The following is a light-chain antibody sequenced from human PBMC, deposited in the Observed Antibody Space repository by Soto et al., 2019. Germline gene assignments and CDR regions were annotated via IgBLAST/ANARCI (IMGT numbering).Light chain of an antibody. CDR1: QSVTNNF. J-gene: IGKJ3*01. CDR2: GAS. V-gene: IGKV3-20*01. Sequence: IVLTQPPGTLSLSPGERATLSCGASQSVTNNFLAWYQQKPGQAPRLLIYGASSRATGVPDRFSGSGSGTDFTLTISRLEPGDFAVYYCQQYGTPLFTFGPGTKVHIK. CDR3: QQYGTPLFT.